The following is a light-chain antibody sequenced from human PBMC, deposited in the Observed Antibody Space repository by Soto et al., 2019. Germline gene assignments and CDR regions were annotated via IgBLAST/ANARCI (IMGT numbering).Light chain of an antibody. V-gene: IGKV3-11*01. J-gene: IGKJ2*01. CDR1: QSVPSY. Sequence: EIVLTQSPATLSLSPGERATLSCRASQSVPSYLAWYQQKPGQAPRLLIYDSSNRATGITARFSGSGSGTDFTLTISSREPEDFAVYYCQQRSGWPPLYTFGQGTKLE. CDR3: QQRSGWPPLYT. CDR2: DSS.